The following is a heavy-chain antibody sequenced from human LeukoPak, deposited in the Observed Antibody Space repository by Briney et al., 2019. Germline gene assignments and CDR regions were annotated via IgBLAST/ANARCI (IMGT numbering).Heavy chain of an antibody. V-gene: IGHV3-30-3*01. J-gene: IGHJ4*02. CDR3: AREKWLATTSPIYFDY. Sequence: GGSLRLSCAASGFTFSSYAMHWVRQAPGKGLEWVAVISYDGNNKYYADSVKGRFTISRDNSKNTLYLQMNSLRAEDTAVYYCAREKWLATTSPIYFDYWGQGTLVTVSS. CDR2: ISYDGNNK. D-gene: IGHD6-19*01. CDR1: GFTFSSYA.